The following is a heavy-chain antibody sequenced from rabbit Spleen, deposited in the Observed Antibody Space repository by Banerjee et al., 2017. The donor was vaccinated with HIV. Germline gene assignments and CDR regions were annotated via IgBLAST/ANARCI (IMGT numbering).Heavy chain of an antibody. CDR3: ARDLAGAIGWNFYL. V-gene: IGHV1S45*01. CDR2: INTSDGDT. CDR1: GVSLNDKDV. Sequence: EQLEESGGGLVKPEGSLTLTCKASGVSLNDKDVMCWVRQAPGKGLEWIACINTSDGDTDYANWPKGRFTISKTSSTTVTLQMTSLTAADTATYFCARDLAGAIGWNFYLWGQGTLVTVS. J-gene: IGHJ4*01. D-gene: IGHD4-1*01.